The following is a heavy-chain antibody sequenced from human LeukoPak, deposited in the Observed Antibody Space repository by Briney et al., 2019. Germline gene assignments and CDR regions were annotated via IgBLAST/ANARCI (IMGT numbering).Heavy chain of an antibody. J-gene: IGHJ4*02. Sequence: GGSLRLSCAASGFTFSSYAMSWVRQAPGKGLEWVSAISGSDGRLFYADSVKGRFTISRDNSRNMVFLQMNSLRGEDTALYYCAKESPYRAPTRTYYFDSWGQGTLVTVSS. D-gene: IGHD1-14*01. CDR1: GFTFSSYA. CDR3: AKESPYRAPTRTYYFDS. CDR2: ISGSDGRL. V-gene: IGHV3-23*01.